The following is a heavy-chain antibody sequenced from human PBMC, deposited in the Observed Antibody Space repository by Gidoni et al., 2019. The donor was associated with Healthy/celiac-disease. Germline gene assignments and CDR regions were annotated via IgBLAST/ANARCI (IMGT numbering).Heavy chain of an antibody. D-gene: IGHD1-1*01. J-gene: IGHJ4*02. CDR2: INHSGST. V-gene: IGHV4-34*01. CDR1: GGSFSGYY. CDR3: ARAQTPGTLWY. Sequence: QVQLQQWGAGLLKPSETLSLTCAVYGGSFSGYYWSWIRQPPGKGLEWIGEINHSGSTNYNPSLKSRVTISVDTSKNQFSLKLSSVTAADTAVYYCARAQTPGTLWYWGQGTLVTVSS.